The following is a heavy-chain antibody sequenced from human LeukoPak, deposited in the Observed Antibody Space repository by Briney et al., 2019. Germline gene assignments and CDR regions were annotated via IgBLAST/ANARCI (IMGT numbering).Heavy chain of an antibody. D-gene: IGHD3-10*01. CDR3: ARGLRFGESPLYFDY. CDR1: GGTFSSYA. Sequence: SVKVSCKASGGTFSSYAISWVRQAPGQGLEWMGRIIPIFGTANYAQKFQGRVTITTDESTSTAYMELSSLRSEDTAVYYCARGLRFGESPLYFDYWGQGTLVTVSS. J-gene: IGHJ4*02. V-gene: IGHV1-69*05. CDR2: IIPIFGTA.